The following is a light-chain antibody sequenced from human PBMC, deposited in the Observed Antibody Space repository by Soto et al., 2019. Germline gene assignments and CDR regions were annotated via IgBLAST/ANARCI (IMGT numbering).Light chain of an antibody. CDR3: QQYGGPPWT. Sequence: DIQMNQSPSTLSASVGDIVTIICRASQSISSWLAWFQQKPGKAPKLLMYDASSLESGVPSRFSGSGSGTDFTLTISSLQPEDFAVYYCQQYGGPPWTFGQGTKVDNK. J-gene: IGKJ1*01. V-gene: IGKV1-5*02. CDR2: DAS. CDR1: QSISSW.